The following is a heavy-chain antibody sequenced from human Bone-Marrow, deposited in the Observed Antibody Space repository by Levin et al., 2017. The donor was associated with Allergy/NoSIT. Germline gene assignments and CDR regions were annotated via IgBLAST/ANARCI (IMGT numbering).Heavy chain of an antibody. CDR1: GASVSTSSVA. Sequence: SETLSLTCAISGASVSTSSVAWNWIRQSPSRGLEWLGRTYYRSKWSNDYAVSVKSRITINPDTSRNQFSLQLKSVTPEDTAVYYCVRGSKSGFDYWGQGTLVTVSS. J-gene: IGHJ4*02. D-gene: IGHD1-26*01. CDR2: TYYRSKWSN. V-gene: IGHV6-1*01. CDR3: VRGSKSGFDY.